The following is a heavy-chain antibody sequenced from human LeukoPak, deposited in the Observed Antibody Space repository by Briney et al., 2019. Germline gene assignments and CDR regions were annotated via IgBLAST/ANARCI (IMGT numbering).Heavy chain of an antibody. CDR1: GGSISNYY. Sequence: PSETLSLTCSVSGGSISNYYWSWIRQSPGKGLEWIGYISYSGRTNFNPSLKSRVTISVDTSKNQFSLRLTSVTAADTAVYYCAKTCDGACTRYFEPWGQGTLVTVSS. V-gene: IGHV4-59*01. J-gene: IGHJ4*02. D-gene: IGHD2-8*01. CDR2: ISYSGRT. CDR3: AKTCDGACTRYFEP.